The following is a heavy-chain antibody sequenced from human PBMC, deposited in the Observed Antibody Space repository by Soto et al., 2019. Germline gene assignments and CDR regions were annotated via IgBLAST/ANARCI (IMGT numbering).Heavy chain of an antibody. J-gene: IGHJ4*02. V-gene: IGHV3-7*05. D-gene: IGHD3-22*01. Sequence: GESLKISCAASGFTFSSYWMSWVRQAPGKGLEWVANIKQDGSEKYYVDSVKGRFTISRDNAKNSLYLQMNSLRAEDTAVYYCARRDPYYYDSSGYPDWGQGTLVTVSS. CDR3: ARRDPYYYDSSGYPD. CDR2: IKQDGSEK. CDR1: GFTFSSYW.